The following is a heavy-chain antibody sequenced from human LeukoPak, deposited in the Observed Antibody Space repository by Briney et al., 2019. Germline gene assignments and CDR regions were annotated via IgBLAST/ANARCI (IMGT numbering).Heavy chain of an antibody. V-gene: IGHV4-59*01. CDR2: IYYSGST. Sequence: PSETLSLTCTVSGSSISSYYWSWIRQPPGKGLEWIGYIYYSGSTNYNPSLKSRVTISVDTSKNQFSLKLRSVTAADTAVYYCARDLVTVTKGFDIWGQGTMVSVSS. CDR3: ARDLVTVTKGFDI. J-gene: IGHJ3*02. CDR1: GSSISSYY. D-gene: IGHD4-17*01.